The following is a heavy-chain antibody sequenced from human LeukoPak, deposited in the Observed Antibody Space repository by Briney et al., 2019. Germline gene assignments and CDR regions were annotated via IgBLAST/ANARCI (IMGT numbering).Heavy chain of an antibody. CDR2: IYSGGST. D-gene: IGHD3-22*01. V-gene: IGHV3-66*01. CDR1: GFTVSSNY. Sequence: GGSLRLSCAASGFTVSSNYMSWVRQAPGKGLEWVSVIYSGGSTYYADSVKGRFTISRDNSKNTLYLQMNSLRAEDTAVYYCARVLYYYDSSGYPVDIWGQGTMVTVSS. CDR3: ARVLYYYDSSGYPVDI. J-gene: IGHJ3*02.